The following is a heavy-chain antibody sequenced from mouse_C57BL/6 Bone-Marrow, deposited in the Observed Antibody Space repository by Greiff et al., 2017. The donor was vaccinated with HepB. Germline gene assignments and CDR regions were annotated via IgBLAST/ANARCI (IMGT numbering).Heavy chain of an antibody. CDR1: GYTFTSYN. CDR3: ASIYYDYDGGLYWYFDV. J-gene: IGHJ1*03. CDR2: IYPGNGDT. V-gene: IGHV1-12*01. D-gene: IGHD2-4*01. Sequence: QVQLQQSGAELVRPGASVKMSCKASGYTFTSYNMHWVKQTPRQGLEWIGAIYPGNGDTSYNQKFKGKATLTVDKSSSTAYMQLSSLTSEDSAVYFCASIYYDYDGGLYWYFDVWGTGTTVTVSS.